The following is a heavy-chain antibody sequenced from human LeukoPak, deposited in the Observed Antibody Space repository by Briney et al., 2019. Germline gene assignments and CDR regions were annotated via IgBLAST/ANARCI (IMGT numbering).Heavy chain of an antibody. CDR1: GGSFSGYY. CDR3: ARRPQPRDFWSGYYLADWFDP. D-gene: IGHD3-3*01. Sequence: SETLSLTCAVYGGSFSGYYWSWIRQPPGKGLEWIGEINHSGSTNYNPSLKSRVTISVDTSKNQFSLKLSSVTAADTAVYYCARRPQPRDFWSGYYLADWFDPWGQGTLVTVSS. CDR2: INHSGST. J-gene: IGHJ5*02. V-gene: IGHV4-34*01.